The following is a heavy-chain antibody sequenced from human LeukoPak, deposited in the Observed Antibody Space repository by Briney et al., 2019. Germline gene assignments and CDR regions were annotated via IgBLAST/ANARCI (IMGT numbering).Heavy chain of an antibody. J-gene: IGHJ4*02. D-gene: IGHD3-16*01. CDR3: ARVRYRLAETYIDY. Sequence: ASVKVSCKASGYTFTSYYMHWVRQAPGQGLEWMGWINPNSGDTNYAQKFQGRVTMTRDTSVSTAYMELSRLRSDDTAVYYCARVRYRLAETYIDYWGQGTLVTVSS. CDR1: GYTFTSYY. V-gene: IGHV1-2*02. CDR2: INPNSGDT.